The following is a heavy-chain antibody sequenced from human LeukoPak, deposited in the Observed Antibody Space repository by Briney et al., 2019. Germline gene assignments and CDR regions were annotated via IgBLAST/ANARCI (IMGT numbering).Heavy chain of an antibody. V-gene: IGHV1-18*01. J-gene: IGHJ4*02. Sequence: EASVKVSCKTSGYIFTSYGISWVRQAPGQGPEWMGWISSYNDNTNYAQKFQGRVSMTTDTSTSTAYMELRSLRSDDTAMYYCARDPGAYGDGCDYWGQGTLVTVSS. D-gene: IGHD4-17*01. CDR3: ARDPGAYGDGCDY. CDR1: GYIFTSYG. CDR2: ISSYNDNT.